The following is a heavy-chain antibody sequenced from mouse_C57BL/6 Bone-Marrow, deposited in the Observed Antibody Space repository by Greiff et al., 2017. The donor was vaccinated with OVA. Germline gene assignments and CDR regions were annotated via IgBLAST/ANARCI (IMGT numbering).Heavy chain of an antibody. CDR2: ISSGSSTI. D-gene: IGHD4-1*01. Sequence: EVNLVESGGGLVKPGGSLKLSCAASGFTFSDYGMHWVRQAPEKGLEWVAYISSGSSTIYYADTVKGRFTISRDNAKNTLFLQMTSLRSEDTAMYYCARSRLGRDFPYYAMDYWGQGTSVTVSS. CDR3: ARSRLGRDFPYYAMDY. J-gene: IGHJ4*01. V-gene: IGHV5-17*01. CDR1: GFTFSDYG.